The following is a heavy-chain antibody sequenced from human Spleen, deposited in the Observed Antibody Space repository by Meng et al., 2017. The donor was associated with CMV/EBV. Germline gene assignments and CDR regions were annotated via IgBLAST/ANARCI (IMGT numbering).Heavy chain of an antibody. D-gene: IGHD2-2*01. J-gene: IGHJ4*02. CDR1: GFKVGDYS. Sequence: GESLKISCTASGFKVGDYSITWVRQTPGKGLEWVGSITSTPYGGTTDYVASVKGRFTISRDDSKSLAYLQKNSLKTDDTAVYFYARDLQYCIYASCYGLGYWGQGTLVTVSS. CDR3: ARDLQYCIYASCYGLGY. CDR2: ITSTPYGGTT. V-gene: IGHV3-49*04.